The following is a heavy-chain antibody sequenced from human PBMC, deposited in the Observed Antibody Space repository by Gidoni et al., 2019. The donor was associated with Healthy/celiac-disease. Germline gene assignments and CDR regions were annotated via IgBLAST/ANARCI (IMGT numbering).Heavy chain of an antibody. V-gene: IGHV3-30*04. D-gene: IGHD3-22*01. J-gene: IGHJ4*02. CDR1: GFTFSSYA. CDR2: ISYDGSNK. Sequence: QVQLVESGGGVVQPGRSLRLSCAASGFTFSSYAMHWVRQAPGKGLEWVAVISYDGSNKYYADSVKGRFTISRDNSKNTLYLQMNSLRAEDTAVYYCARDASGITMIVVVITGFDYWGQGTLVTVSS. CDR3: ARDASGITMIVVVITGFDY.